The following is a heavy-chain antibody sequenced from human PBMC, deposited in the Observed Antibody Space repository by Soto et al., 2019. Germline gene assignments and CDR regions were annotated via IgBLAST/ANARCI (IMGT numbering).Heavy chain of an antibody. D-gene: IGHD6-19*01. J-gene: IGHJ4*02. V-gene: IGHV4-59*01. CDR3: ARGKAVARD. Sequence: TSETLSLTCTVSGGSISSYTWSWIRQPPGKGLEYIGYIYYSGDTTYNPSLKSRVTISFDTSKNQFSLKLSSVTAADTAVYFCARGKAVARDWGQGTLVTVSS. CDR1: GGSISSYT. CDR2: IYYSGDT.